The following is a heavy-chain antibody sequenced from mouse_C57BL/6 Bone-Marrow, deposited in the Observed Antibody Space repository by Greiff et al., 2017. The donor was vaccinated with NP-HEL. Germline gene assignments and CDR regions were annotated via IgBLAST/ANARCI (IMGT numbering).Heavy chain of an antibody. CDR1: GYTFTSYG. Sequence: VQLQQSGAELARPGASVKLSCKASGYTFTSYGISWVKQRTGQGLEWIGEIYPRSGNTYYNEKFKGKATLPADKSSSTAYMELRSLTSEDSAVYFCARFYYGSSYWYFDVWGTGTTVTVSS. CDR2: IYPRSGNT. D-gene: IGHD1-1*01. V-gene: IGHV1-81*01. CDR3: ARFYYGSSYWYFDV. J-gene: IGHJ1*03.